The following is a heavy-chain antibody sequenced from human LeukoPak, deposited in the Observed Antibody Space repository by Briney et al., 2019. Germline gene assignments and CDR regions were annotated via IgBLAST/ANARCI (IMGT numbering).Heavy chain of an antibody. J-gene: IGHJ4*02. V-gene: IGHV3-30*04. CDR1: GFTFSSYA. CDR3: ARDSHDSSGYFPFDY. D-gene: IGHD3-22*01. CDR2: ISYDGSDK. Sequence: PGGSLRLSCAASGFTFSSYAMHWVRQAPGKGLEWVAVISYDGSDKYYADSVKGRFTVSRDNSKNTLYVQMKSLRAEDTAVYYCARDSHDSSGYFPFDYWGQGTLVTVSS.